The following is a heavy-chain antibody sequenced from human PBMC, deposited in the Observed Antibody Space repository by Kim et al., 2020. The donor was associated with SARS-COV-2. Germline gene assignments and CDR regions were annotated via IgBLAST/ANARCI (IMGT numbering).Heavy chain of an antibody. D-gene: IGHD3-22*01. V-gene: IGHV3-15*01. J-gene: IGHJ4*02. Sequence: YASHVKGRFTISRDDSKNTLYLQMNSLKTGDTAVYYCAVNYYDSSGLFDYWGQGTLVTVSS. CDR3: AVNYYDSSGLFDY.